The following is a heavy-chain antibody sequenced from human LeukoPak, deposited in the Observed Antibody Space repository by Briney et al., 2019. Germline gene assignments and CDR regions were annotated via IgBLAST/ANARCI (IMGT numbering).Heavy chain of an antibody. V-gene: IGHV3-7*01. J-gene: IGHJ4*02. CDR3: ARDHAGSGDYFDY. CDR2: IKQDGSEK. Sequence: GGSLSLSCAASIFTFSSIWMTWVRPAPGKGLEGVANIKQDGSEKSYVDSVKGRFTISRDNAKNSLYLEMNRLRAEDTAVYYCARDHAGSGDYFDYWGQGTLVTVSS. CDR1: IFTFSSIW. D-gene: IGHD3-10*01.